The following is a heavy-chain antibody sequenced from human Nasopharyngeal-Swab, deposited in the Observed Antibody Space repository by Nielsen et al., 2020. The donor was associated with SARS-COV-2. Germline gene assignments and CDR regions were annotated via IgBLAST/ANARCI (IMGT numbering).Heavy chain of an antibody. Sequence: SETLSLTCAVSGGSISSGGYSWSWIRQPPGKGLEWIGYIYHSGSTYYNPSLKSRVTISVDRSKNQFSLKLSSVTAADTAVYYCARDSGYEQGAGFDYWGQGTLVTVSS. CDR1: GGSISSGGYS. D-gene: IGHD5-12*01. J-gene: IGHJ4*02. V-gene: IGHV4-30-2*01. CDR3: ARDSGYEQGAGFDY. CDR2: IYHSGST.